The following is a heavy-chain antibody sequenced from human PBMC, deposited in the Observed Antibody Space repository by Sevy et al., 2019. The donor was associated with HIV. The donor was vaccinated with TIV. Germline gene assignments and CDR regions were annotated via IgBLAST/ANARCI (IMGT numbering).Heavy chain of an antibody. D-gene: IGHD6-19*01. CDR3: ASQGRYSSGWDAFDI. CDR1: GFTFSSYE. CDR2: ISSSGSTI. V-gene: IGHV3-48*03. Sequence: GGSLRLSCAASGFTFSSYEMNWVRQAPGKGLEWVSYISSSGSTIYYADSVKGRFTISRDNAKNSLYLQMNSLRAEDTAAYYCASQGRYSSGWDAFDIWGQGTMVTVSS. J-gene: IGHJ3*02.